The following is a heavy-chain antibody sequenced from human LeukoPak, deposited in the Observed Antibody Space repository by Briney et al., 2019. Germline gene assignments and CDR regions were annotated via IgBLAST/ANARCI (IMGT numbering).Heavy chain of an antibody. Sequence: PGGSLRLSCAASGFTFSSYSMNWVRQAPGKGLEWVSYISSSSSTIYYADSVKGRFTISRDNAKNSLYLQMNGLRAEDTAVYYCARTYYYDSSGSFVFDYWGQGTLVTVSS. CDR2: ISSSSSTI. J-gene: IGHJ4*02. V-gene: IGHV3-48*04. CDR3: ARTYYYDSSGSFVFDY. CDR1: GFTFSSYS. D-gene: IGHD3-22*01.